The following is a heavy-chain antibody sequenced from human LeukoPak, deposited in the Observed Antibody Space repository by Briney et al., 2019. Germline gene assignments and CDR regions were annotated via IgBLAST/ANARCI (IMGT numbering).Heavy chain of an antibody. J-gene: IGHJ5*02. Sequence: PSETLSLTCAVYGGSFSGYYWSWIRQPPGKGLEWIGEINHSGSTNYSPSLKSRVTISVDTSKNQFSLKLSSVTAADTAVYYCARGKYYYGSGSSFDPWGQGTLVTVSS. CDR3: ARGKYYYGSGSSFDP. V-gene: IGHV4-34*01. CDR2: INHSGST. CDR1: GGSFSGYY. D-gene: IGHD3-10*01.